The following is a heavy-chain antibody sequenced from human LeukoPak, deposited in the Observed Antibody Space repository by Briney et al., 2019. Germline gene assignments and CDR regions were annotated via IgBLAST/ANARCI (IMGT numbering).Heavy chain of an antibody. J-gene: IGHJ4*02. Sequence: ASVKVSCKASGYTFTGYYMHWVRQAPGQGLEWMGWIDPNSGGTNYAQKFLGRVTMTRDTSISTAYMELSRLRSDDTAVYYCARGPHWDPHFDYWGQGTLVTVSS. D-gene: IGHD7-27*01. V-gene: IGHV1-2*02. CDR1: GYTFTGYY. CDR2: IDPNSGGT. CDR3: ARGPHWDPHFDY.